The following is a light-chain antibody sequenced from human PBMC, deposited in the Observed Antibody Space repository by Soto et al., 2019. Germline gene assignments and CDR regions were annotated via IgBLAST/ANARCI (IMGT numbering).Light chain of an antibody. CDR3: QQYYHWGLS. V-gene: IGKV3D-15*01. Sequence: VMTQSPATLSVSPGEGVTLFCRASQNVVNNIAWYQVKPAQPPRLLIYASSTRATGIPATFSGSGSETQFSLTISSLQSEDSAVYSCQQYYHWGLSFGGGTKVEI. CDR1: QNVVNN. CDR2: ASS. J-gene: IGKJ4*01.